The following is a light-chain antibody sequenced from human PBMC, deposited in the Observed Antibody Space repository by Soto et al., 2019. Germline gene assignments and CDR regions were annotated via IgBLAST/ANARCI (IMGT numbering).Light chain of an antibody. CDR1: QGIRPF. CDR3: QQLDRYPIT. CDR2: ATS. J-gene: IGKJ5*01. Sequence: IQLTQSPASLSASVGERVTITCRASQGIRPFLAWYQQKAGKAPKLLIYATSTLQSGVPSRFSGTGFGTDFTLTISGLQPEDFGTYYCQQLDRYPITFGQGTRLEI. V-gene: IGKV1-9*01.